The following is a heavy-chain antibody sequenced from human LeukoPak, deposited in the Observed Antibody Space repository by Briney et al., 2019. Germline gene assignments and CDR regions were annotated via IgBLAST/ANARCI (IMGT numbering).Heavy chain of an antibody. CDR1: GFTFNDYY. V-gene: IGHV3-7*01. CDR3: ARVPSGGFDY. CDR2: IKQDGSEK. D-gene: IGHD6-19*01. J-gene: IGHJ4*02. Sequence: PGGSLRLSCAASGFTFNDYYMSWIRQAPGKGLEWVANIKQDGSEKYYVDSVKGRFTISRDNAKNSLYLQMNSLRAEDTAVYYCARVPSGGFDYWGQGTLVTVSS.